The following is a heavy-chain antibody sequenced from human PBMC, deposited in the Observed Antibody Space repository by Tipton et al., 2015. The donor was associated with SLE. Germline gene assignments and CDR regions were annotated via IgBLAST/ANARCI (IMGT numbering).Heavy chain of an antibody. V-gene: IGHV4-61*01. Sequence: TLSLTCTVSGGSVTSSSYHWGWIRQSPGKGLEWIGYIYYSGSTNYNPSLKSRVAISVDTSKKQFSLKLNSVSAADTAVYYCARGPRKLVPGSYYYYMDVWGKGTTVTVSS. J-gene: IGHJ6*03. CDR2: IYYSGST. CDR1: GGSVTSSSYH. D-gene: IGHD6-6*01. CDR3: ARGPRKLVPGSYYYYMDV.